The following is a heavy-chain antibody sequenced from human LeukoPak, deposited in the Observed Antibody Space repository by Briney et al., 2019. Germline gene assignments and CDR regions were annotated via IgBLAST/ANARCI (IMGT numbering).Heavy chain of an antibody. Sequence: GGSLRLSCGASGFTFIIYIMSWVRQPPGKGLQWVSAISGGSSYVRYTDSLKGRFTISRDNVKNSVYLQMSNLRVEDTAVYFCARDHDSKSASLHYRGTGIMVTVSS. CDR2: ISGGSSYV. V-gene: IGHV3-21*01. D-gene: IGHD2-21*01. CDR1: GFTFIIYI. J-gene: IGHJ4*02. CDR3: ARDHDSKSASLHY.